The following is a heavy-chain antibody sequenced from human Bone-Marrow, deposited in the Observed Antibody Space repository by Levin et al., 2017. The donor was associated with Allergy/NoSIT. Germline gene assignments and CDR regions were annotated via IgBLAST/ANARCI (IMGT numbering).Heavy chain of an antibody. CDR2: MNPNSGNT. CDR3: ARGPYSSGRWLIYHWFDP. Sequence: GASVKVSCKASGYTFTSYDINWVRQATGQGLEWMGWMNPNSGNTGYAQKFQGRVTMTRNTSISTAYMELSSLRSEDTAVYYCARGPYSSGRWLIYHWFDPWGQGTLVTVSS. CDR1: GYTFTSYD. D-gene: IGHD6-19*01. V-gene: IGHV1-8*01. J-gene: IGHJ5*02.